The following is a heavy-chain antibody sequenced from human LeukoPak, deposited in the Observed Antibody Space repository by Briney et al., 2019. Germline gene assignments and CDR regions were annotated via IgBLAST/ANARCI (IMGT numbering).Heavy chain of an antibody. J-gene: IGHJ4*02. CDR3: ARGTYDRSDYYLDY. D-gene: IGHD3-22*01. Sequence: SETLSLTCTVSGGSISSGDYYWGWIRQPPGKGLEWIGSIYYSGSTYYNPSLKSRVTISVDTSKNQFSLKLSSVTAADTAVYYCARGTYDRSDYYLDYWGQGTLVTVSS. V-gene: IGHV4-39*07. CDR1: GGSISSGDYY. CDR2: IYYSGST.